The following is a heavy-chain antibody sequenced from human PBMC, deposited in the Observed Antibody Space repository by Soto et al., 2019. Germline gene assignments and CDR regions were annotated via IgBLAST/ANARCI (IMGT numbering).Heavy chain of an antibody. J-gene: IGHJ3*02. CDR1: GGSISSGDYY. CDR2: IHYSGST. CDR3: XXXXXXXAFDI. V-gene: IGHV4-30-4*01. Sequence: QVQLQESGPGLVKPSQTLSLTCTVSGGSISSGDYYWSWIRQPPGKGLEWIGYIHYSGSTYYNPSLKSRVTISVDTSKNQFSXXXXXVXXXXXXXXXXXXXXXXXAFDIWGQGTMVTVSS.